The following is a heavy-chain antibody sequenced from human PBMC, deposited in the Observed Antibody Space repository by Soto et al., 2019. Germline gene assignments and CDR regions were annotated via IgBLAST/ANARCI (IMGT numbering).Heavy chain of an antibody. J-gene: IGHJ4*02. CDR3: ARAGARSSWYFNFDY. CDR2: ISSSGSTI. Sequence: PGGSLRLSCAASGFTFSDYYMSWIRQAPGKGLEWVSYISSSGSTIYYADSAKGRFTISRDNAKNSLYLQMNSLRAEDTAVYYCARAGARSSWYFNFDYWGQGTLVTVSS. D-gene: IGHD6-13*01. CDR1: GFTFSDYY. V-gene: IGHV3-11*01.